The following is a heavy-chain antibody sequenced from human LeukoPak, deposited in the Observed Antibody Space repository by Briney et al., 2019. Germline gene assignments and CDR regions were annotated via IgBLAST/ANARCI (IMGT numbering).Heavy chain of an antibody. CDR1: GFTVSSNY. CDR3: ARASNASAPFDC. J-gene: IGHJ4*02. D-gene: IGHD3-10*01. Sequence: GGSLRLSCAASGFTVSSNYMSWVRQAPGKGLEWVSVIYSGGSTYYADSVKGRFTISRDNSKNPLSLQMNSLRADDTAVYYCARASNASAPFDCWGQGTLVTVSS. CDR2: IYSGGST. V-gene: IGHV3-53*01.